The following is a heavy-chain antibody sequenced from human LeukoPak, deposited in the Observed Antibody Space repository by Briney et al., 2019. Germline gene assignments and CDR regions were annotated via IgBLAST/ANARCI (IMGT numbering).Heavy chain of an antibody. CDR1: GGSISSSDYY. Sequence: PSETLSLTCTVSGGSISSSDYYWSWIRQHPGKGLEWIGYIYHSGSTYYNPSLKSRVTISVDRSKNQFSLKLSSVTAADTAVYYCARDVGLVVVPAAIGWFDPWGQGTLVTVSS. CDR2: IYHSGST. D-gene: IGHD2-2*02. V-gene: IGHV4-31*03. CDR3: ARDVGLVVVPAAIGWFDP. J-gene: IGHJ5*02.